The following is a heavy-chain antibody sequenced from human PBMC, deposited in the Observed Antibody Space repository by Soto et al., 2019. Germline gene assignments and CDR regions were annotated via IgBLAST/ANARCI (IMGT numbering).Heavy chain of an antibody. D-gene: IGHD3-16*01. J-gene: IGHJ6*02. CDR3: AMVDLYVTPTPQDV. Sequence: QVQLEQSGDEVKKPGASVKVSCKASGYIFVNYGIAWVRQAPGQGLEWLGWISPYTGNTYYATKVQGGLTLXTXTXXSTAVMDLGSLTSADTAVYYCAMVDLYVTPTPQDVWGQGTTVTVSS. CDR1: GYIFVNYG. V-gene: IGHV1-18*01. CDR2: ISPYTGNT.